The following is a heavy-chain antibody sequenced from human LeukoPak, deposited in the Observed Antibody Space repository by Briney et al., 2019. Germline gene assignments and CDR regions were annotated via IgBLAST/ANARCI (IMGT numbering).Heavy chain of an antibody. CDR1: GFSFTTDA. CDR3: ASGIGAGGFAY. CDR2: IDPSGFTI. Sequence: GGTLRLSCAASGFSFTTDAMNWVRQAPGRGLEWVASIDPSGFTIFYAASVKGRFTISRDNAKNSLYLQMNSLRAEDTAVYFCASGIGAGGFAYWGQGTLVTVSS. J-gene: IGHJ4*02. V-gene: IGHV3-21*01. D-gene: IGHD1-26*01.